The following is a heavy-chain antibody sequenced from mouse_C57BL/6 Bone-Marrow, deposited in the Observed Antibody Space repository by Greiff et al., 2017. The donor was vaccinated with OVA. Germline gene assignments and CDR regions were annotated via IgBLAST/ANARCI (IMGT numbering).Heavy chain of an antibody. D-gene: IGHD1-1*01. J-gene: IGHJ4*01. CDR3: ARLYGGMDY. CDR1: GYTFTSYW. V-gene: IGHV1-69*01. Sequence: QVQLQQPGAELVMPGASVKLSCKASGYTFTSYWMHWVKQRPGQGLEWIGEIDPSDSYTNYNQKFKGKSTLTVDKSSSTAYMQLSSLTSEDSAVYYCARLYGGMDYWGQGTSVTVSS. CDR2: IDPSDSYT.